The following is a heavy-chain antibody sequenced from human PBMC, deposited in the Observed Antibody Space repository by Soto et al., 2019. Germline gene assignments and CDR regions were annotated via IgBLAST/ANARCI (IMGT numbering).Heavy chain of an antibody. CDR2: IWYDGSNK. D-gene: IGHD3-3*01. Sequence: GGSLRLSCAASGFTFSSYGMHWVRQAPGKGLEWVAVIWYDGSNKYYADSVKGRFTISRDNSKNTLYLQMKLSSVTAADTAVYYCARCLFTIFGGRDKDYYMDVWGKGTTVTVSS. CDR1: GFTFSSYG. J-gene: IGHJ6*03. V-gene: IGHV3-33*01. CDR3: ARCLFTIFGGRDKDYYMDV.